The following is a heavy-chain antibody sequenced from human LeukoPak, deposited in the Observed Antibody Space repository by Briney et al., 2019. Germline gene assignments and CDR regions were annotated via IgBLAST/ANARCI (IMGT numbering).Heavy chain of an antibody. J-gene: IGHJ4*02. D-gene: IGHD1/OR15-1a*01. V-gene: IGHV1-69*13. CDR1: GYTFTSYG. Sequence: SVKVSCKASGYTFTSYGISWVRQAPGQGLEWMGGIIPIFGTANYAQKFQGRVTITADESTSTAYMELSSLRSEDTAVYYCARDRAITGTPPYYFDYWGQGTLVTVSS. CDR3: ARDRAITGTPPYYFDY. CDR2: IIPIFGTA.